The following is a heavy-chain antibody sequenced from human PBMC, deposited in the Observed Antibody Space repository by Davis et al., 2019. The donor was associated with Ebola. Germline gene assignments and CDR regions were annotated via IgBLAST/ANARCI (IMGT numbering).Heavy chain of an antibody. CDR3: ATYYSYGYPFDY. Sequence: GESLKISCAASGFTFSSYAMHWVRQAPGKGLEWVSAISGSGGSTYYADSVKGRFSISRDNSKNTLYLQMNSLRAEDTAVYYCATYYSYGYPFDYWGQGTLVTVSS. CDR2: ISGSGGST. D-gene: IGHD5-18*01. CDR1: GFTFSSYA. V-gene: IGHV3-23*01. J-gene: IGHJ4*02.